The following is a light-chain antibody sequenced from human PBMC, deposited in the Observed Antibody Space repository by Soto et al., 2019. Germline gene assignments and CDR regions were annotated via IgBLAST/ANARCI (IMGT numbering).Light chain of an antibody. Sequence: DILMTQSPSSLSASLGDRVTITCRASQGIGGNLAWFQQRPGRAPSLLIYAASTLHSGLPSRFSGSGSGTDFTLTISSLQPEDFATYYCQKYNTPPLTFGGGTKVEIK. CDR2: AAS. CDR3: QKYNTPPLT. J-gene: IGKJ4*01. CDR1: QGIGGN. V-gene: IGKV1-27*01.